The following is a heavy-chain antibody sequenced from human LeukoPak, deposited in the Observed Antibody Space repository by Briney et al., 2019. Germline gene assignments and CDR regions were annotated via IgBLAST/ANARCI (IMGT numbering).Heavy chain of an antibody. CDR2: IKQDGSEK. V-gene: IGHV3-7*01. D-gene: IGHD3-16*01. J-gene: IGHJ6*02. CDR1: GCTFSSYW. Sequence: SGGSLRLSCAGSGCTFSSYWMSWVRQAPGKGLEWVANIKQDGSEKYYVDSVKGRFTISRDNAKNSLYLQMNSLRAEDTAVYYCARERDYKDYYYGMDVWGQGTTVTVSS. CDR3: ARERDYKDYYYGMDV.